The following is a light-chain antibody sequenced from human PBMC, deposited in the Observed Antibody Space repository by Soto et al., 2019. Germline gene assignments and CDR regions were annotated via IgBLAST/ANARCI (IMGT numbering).Light chain of an antibody. J-gene: IGKJ1*01. CDR2: DAS. CDR1: QSVSSSY. V-gene: IGKV3-20*01. Sequence: EVVLTKSPGTLSLTQGERASLSCRASQSVSSSYLAWYQQIPGQAPRLLINDASRRATGIPDRFSGSGSGTDFTLTISRLEPEDFAVYYCQQYGSSPPTFGQGIKVDTK. CDR3: QQYGSSPPT.